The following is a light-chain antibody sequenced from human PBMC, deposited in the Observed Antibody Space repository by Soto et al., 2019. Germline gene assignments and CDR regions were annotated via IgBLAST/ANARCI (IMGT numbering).Light chain of an antibody. CDR2: DAS. J-gene: IGKJ1*01. CDR3: QQYNSYSWT. CDR1: QSISSW. V-gene: IGKV1-5*01. Sequence: DIQVTQSASTLSASVGDRVTITCRASQSISSWLAWYQQKPGKAPKLLIYDASSLERGVPSRFSGSGSGTEFTLTISSLQPDDFATYYCQQYNSYSWTFGQGTKV.